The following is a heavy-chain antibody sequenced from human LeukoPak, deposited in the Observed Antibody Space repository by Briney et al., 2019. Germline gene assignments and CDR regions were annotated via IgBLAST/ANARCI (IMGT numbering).Heavy chain of an antibody. V-gene: IGHV4-39*01. CDR1: GGSISSGSYY. J-gene: IGHJ5*02. CDR3: ARQRVWSGYFNWFDP. Sequence: SQTLSLTCTVSGGSISSGSYYWSWIRQPPGKGLEWIGSIYYSGITYYNPSLKSRVTMSVDTSKNQFSLKLSSVTAADTAVYYCARQRVWSGYFNWFDPWGQGPLVTISS. CDR2: IYYSGIT. D-gene: IGHD3-3*01.